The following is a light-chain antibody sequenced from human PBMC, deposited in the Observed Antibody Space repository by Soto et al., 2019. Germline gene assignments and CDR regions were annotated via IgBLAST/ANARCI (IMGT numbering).Light chain of an antibody. Sequence: QSVLTQPASVSGSPGQSITISCTGTSSDVGGYNYVSWYQHHPGKAPRLMIYASSNRPSGVSQRFSGSRSGNTASLTISGLQAEDEADYYCSSYTSGTTLYVFGTGTKLTVL. V-gene: IGLV2-14*01. J-gene: IGLJ1*01. CDR3: SSYTSGTTLYV. CDR1: SSDVGGYNY. CDR2: ASS.